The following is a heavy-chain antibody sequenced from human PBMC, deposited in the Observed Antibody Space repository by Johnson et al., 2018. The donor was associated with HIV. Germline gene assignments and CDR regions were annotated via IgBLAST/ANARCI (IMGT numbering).Heavy chain of an antibody. CDR3: ARGPGLFSRPEQFAFDI. J-gene: IGHJ3*02. CDR2: ISYDGSNK. CDR1: GFTFSSYA. V-gene: IGHV3-30-3*01. Sequence: QVQLVESGGGVVQPGRSLRLSCAASGFTFSSYAMHWVRQAPGKGLESVAVISYDGSNKYYADSVKGRFTISRDNSKNTLYLQMNSLRAEDTAVYYCARGPGLFSRPEQFAFDIWGQGTMVTVSS. D-gene: IGHD2-2*01.